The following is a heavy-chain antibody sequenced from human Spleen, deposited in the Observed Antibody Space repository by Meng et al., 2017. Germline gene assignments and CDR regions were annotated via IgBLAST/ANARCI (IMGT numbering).Heavy chain of an antibody. CDR1: GFTFSSYG. CDR3: ARETLSVVTTWGFDY. J-gene: IGHJ4*02. V-gene: IGHV3-30*19. CDR2: ISYDGSNK. Sequence: GESLKISCAASGFTFSSYGMHWVRQAPGKGLEWVAVISYDGSNKKYSDFVKGRFTISRDNSRNTLYLQMNSLRTEDTAVYYCARETLSVVTTWGFDYWGQGTLVTVSS. D-gene: IGHD2-21*02.